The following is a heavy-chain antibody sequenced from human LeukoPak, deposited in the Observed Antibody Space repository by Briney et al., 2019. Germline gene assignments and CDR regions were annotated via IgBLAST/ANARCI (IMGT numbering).Heavy chain of an antibody. CDR2: ISSSSSYI. CDR3: ARSYCSSTSCYYYGMDV. D-gene: IGHD2-2*01. V-gene: IGHV3-21*01. CDR1: GFTFGSYS. J-gene: IGHJ6*02. Sequence: GGSLRLSCAASGFTFGSYSMNWVRQAPGKGLEWVSSISSSSSYIYYADSVKGRFTISRDNAKNSLYLQMNSLRAEDTAVYYCARSYCSSTSCYYYGMDVWDQGTTVTVSS.